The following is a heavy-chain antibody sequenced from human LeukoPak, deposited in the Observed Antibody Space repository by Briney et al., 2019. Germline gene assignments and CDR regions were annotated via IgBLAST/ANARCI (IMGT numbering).Heavy chain of an antibody. CDR3: ARYGLAYCGGDCKRADAFDI. V-gene: IGHV1-18*01. J-gene: IGHJ3*02. CDR2: ISAYNGNT. D-gene: IGHD2-21*02. CDR1: GYTFTSYG. Sequence: ASVKVSCKASGYTFTSYGISWVRQAPGQGLEWMGWISAYNGNTNYAQKLQGRVTMTTDTSTSTAYMELRSLRSDDTAVYYCARYGLAYCGGDCKRADAFDIWGQGTMVTVSS.